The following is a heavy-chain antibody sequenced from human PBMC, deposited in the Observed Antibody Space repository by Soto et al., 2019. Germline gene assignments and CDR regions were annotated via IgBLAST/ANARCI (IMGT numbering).Heavy chain of an antibody. J-gene: IGHJ4*02. D-gene: IGHD3-22*01. V-gene: IGHV1-45*02. CDR3: ASGRYDASGYFDY. Sequence: GASVKVSCKASGYTFTSYGISRVRQAPGQALEWMGWITPFNGNTKYAQKFQDRVTFTGDTSLNTAYMELSSLRSDDTAMFYCASGRYDASGYFDYWGQGTLVTVSS. CDR2: ITPFNGNT. CDR1: GYTFTSYG.